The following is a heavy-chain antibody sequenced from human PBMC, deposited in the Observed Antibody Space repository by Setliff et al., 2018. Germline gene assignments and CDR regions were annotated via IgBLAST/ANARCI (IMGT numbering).Heavy chain of an antibody. CDR1: GYSFTSDW. V-gene: IGHV5-51*01. CDR3: ARHFRSWYFDY. J-gene: IGHJ4*02. D-gene: IGHD6-13*01. Sequence: GESLTISCKGSGYSFTSDWIGWVRQMPGKGLEWMGIIYPGDSDTRYSPSFQGQVTISADKSISTAYLQWSSLKASDTAMYYCARHFRSWYFDYWGQGTLVTVSS. CDR2: IYPGDSDT.